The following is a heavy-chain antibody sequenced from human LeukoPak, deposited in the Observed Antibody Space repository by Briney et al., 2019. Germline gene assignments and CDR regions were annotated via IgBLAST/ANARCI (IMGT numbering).Heavy chain of an antibody. D-gene: IGHD3-10*01. J-gene: IGHJ3*02. CDR2: IIPIFGTA. CDR1: GGTFSSYA. V-gene: IGHV1-69*05. Sequence: ASVKVSCKASGGTFSSYAISWVRQAPGQGLEWMGRIIPIFGTANYAKKFQGRVTITTDESTSTAYMELSSLRSEDTAVYYCARPNMVRGAQGAFDIWGQGTMVTVSS. CDR3: ARPNMVRGAQGAFDI.